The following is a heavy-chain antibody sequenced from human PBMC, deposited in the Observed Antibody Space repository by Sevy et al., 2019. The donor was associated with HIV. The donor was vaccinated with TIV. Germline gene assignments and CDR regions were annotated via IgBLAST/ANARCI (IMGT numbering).Heavy chain of an antibody. CDR2: IYYNGHI. D-gene: IGHD1-26*01. CDR3: AGENAWGRGYS. Sequence: SETLSLTCTVSGGSITSLYCNWIQQPPGKGLEWIANIYYNGHINYNPSLKSRVTLSLDTSKNQFSLRLSSVTAADTAMYYCAGENAWGRGYSWGQGTLVTVSS. CDR1: GGSITSLY. V-gene: IGHV4-59*08. J-gene: IGHJ4*02.